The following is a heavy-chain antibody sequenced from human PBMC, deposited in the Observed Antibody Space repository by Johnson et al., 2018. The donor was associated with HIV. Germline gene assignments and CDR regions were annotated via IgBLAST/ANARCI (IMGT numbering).Heavy chain of an antibody. J-gene: IGHJ3*02. CDR3: AKHIVLVVYAIGAAFDI. V-gene: IGHV3-53*01. CDR2: IYSGGRT. D-gene: IGHD2-8*02. Sequence: VQLVESGGGLIQPGGSLRLSCAASGFTVSSNYMSWVRQAPGKGLEWVSVIYSGGRTYYADSVKGRFTISRDNSKNTLYLQMNSLRAEDTAVYYCAKHIVLVVYAIGAAFDIWGQGTMVTVSS. CDR1: GFTVSSNY.